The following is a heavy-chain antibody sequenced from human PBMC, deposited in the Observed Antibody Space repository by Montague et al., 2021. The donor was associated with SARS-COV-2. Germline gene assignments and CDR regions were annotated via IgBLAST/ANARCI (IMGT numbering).Heavy chain of an antibody. CDR3: ARVSLAAAARSSDY. CDR1: GGSVSSGGYY. Sequence: SETLSLTCTVSGGSVSSGGYYWSWIRQPPGKGLEWIGYIYYSGSTXYNPSLKSRVTISLDTSKNQFSLKLSSVTAADTAVYYCARVSLAAAARSSDYWGQGTMGTVSS. D-gene: IGHD6-25*01. CDR2: IYYSGST. V-gene: IGHV4-61*08. J-gene: IGHJ4*02.